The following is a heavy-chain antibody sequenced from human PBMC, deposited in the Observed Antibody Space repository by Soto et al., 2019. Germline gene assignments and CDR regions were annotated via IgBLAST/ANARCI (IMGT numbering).Heavy chain of an antibody. CDR2: IYRTGST. V-gene: IGHV4-4*02. D-gene: IGHD1-7*01. CDR1: GGSFTSNNW. CDR3: ASRDPGTSVDY. J-gene: IGHJ4*02. Sequence: SETLSLTXAVSGGSFTSNNWWTWVRQPPGQGLEWIGEIYRTGSTNYNPSLKSRVTISLDKSENQFSLKVTSLTAADTAVYYCASRDPGTSVDYWGQGTLVTVSP.